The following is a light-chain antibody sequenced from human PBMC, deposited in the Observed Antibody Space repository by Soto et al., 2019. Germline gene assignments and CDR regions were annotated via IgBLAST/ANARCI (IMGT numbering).Light chain of an antibody. J-gene: IGKJ2*01. CDR1: QSVSSSY. Sequence: EIVLKQSPGTLSLSPGERATLSCRASQSVSSSYFAWYQQKPGQAPRLLIYGASNRATDIPDRFSGSGSGTDFTLTISRLEPEDFAVYYCQQYSNSPPYTFGQGTKLEIK. CDR2: GAS. V-gene: IGKV3-20*01. CDR3: QQYSNSPPYT.